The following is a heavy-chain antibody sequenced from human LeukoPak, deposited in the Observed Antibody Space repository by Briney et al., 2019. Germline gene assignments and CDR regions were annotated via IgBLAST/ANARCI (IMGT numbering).Heavy chain of an antibody. V-gene: IGHV3-9*01. Sequence: GGSLRLSCAASGFTFDDYAMHWVRQAPGKGLEWVSGTSWNSGSIGYADSVKGRFTISRDNAKNSLYLQMNSLRAEDTALYYCAKGHGDYVPFDYWGQGTLVTVSS. CDR3: AKGHGDYVPFDY. CDR1: GFTFDDYA. D-gene: IGHD4-17*01. J-gene: IGHJ4*02. CDR2: TSWNSGSI.